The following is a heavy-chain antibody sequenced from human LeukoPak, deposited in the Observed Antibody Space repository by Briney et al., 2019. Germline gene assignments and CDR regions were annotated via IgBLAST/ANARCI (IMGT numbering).Heavy chain of an antibody. CDR1: GYRFSSYW. CDR2: IYPGDSDT. Sequence: GESLKISCQGSGYRFSSYWIVWVRQLPGKGLEWMGIIYPGDSDTRYSPSFQGQVTVSADKSTSTAYLQWSSLRASDTAMYYCAATYPVAFNIWGQGTMVTVSS. V-gene: IGHV5-51*01. CDR3: AATYPVAFNI. J-gene: IGHJ3*02. D-gene: IGHD2-2*02.